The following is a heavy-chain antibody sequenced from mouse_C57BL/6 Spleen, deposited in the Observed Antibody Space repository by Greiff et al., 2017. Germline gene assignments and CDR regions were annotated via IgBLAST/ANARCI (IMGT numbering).Heavy chain of an antibody. V-gene: IGHV1-76*01. CDR3: ASRRDYYGSSYGNFDY. D-gene: IGHD1-1*01. CDR2: IYPGSGNT. Sequence: QVQLQQSGAELVRPGASVKLSCKASGYTFTDYYINWVKQRPGQGLEWIARIYPGSGNTYYNEKFKGKATLTAEKSSSTAYMQLSSLTSDDSAVDFCASRRDYYGSSYGNFDYWGQGTTLTVAS. CDR1: GYTFTDYY. J-gene: IGHJ2*01.